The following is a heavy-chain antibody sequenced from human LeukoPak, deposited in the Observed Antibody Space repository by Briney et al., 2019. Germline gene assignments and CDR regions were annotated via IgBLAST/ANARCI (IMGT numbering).Heavy chain of an antibody. Sequence: SETLSLTCAVYGGSFSGYYWSWIRQPPGKGLEWIGEINHSGSTNYNPSLKSRVTISVDTSKNQFSLKLSSVTAADTAVYYCARGGRSSGWYDRPRIWFDSWGQGTLVTVSS. CDR1: GGSFSGYY. V-gene: IGHV4-34*01. CDR2: INHSGST. D-gene: IGHD6-19*01. CDR3: ARGGRSSGWYDRPRIWFDS. J-gene: IGHJ5*01.